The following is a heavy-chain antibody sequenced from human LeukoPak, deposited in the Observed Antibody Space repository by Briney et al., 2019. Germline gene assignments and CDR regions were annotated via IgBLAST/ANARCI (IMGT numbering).Heavy chain of an antibody. CDR3: AKPIGPVSNWFDP. J-gene: IGHJ5*02. D-gene: IGHD2-8*01. Sequence: PGGSLRLSCAASGFTFSSYGMSWVRQAPGKGLEWVSVISGSGGSTYYADSVKGRFTISRDNSKNTLYLQMNSLRVEDTAVYHCAKPIGPVSNWFDPWGQGTLVTVSS. CDR1: GFTFSSYG. V-gene: IGHV3-23*01. CDR2: ISGSGGST.